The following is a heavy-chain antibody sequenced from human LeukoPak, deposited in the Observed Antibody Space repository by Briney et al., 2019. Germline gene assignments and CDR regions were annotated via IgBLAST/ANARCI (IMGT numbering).Heavy chain of an antibody. D-gene: IGHD4-17*01. CDR2: ISSSGSTI. CDR3: ARDPVTTAASFDY. V-gene: IGHV3-48*03. CDR1: GFTFSSYE. J-gene: IGHJ4*02. Sequence: GGSLRLSCAASGFTFSSYEMNWVRQAPGKGLEWVSYISSSGSTIYYADSVKGRFTISRDNAKNSLSLQMNSLRGEDTAVYYCARDPVTTAASFDYWGQGTLVTISS.